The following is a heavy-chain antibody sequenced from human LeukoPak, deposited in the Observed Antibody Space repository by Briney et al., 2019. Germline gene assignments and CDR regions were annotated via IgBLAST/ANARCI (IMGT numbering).Heavy chain of an antibody. CDR3: ATQPTMVRGVIPSHY. V-gene: IGHV3-23*01. J-gene: IGHJ4*02. CDR2: ISGSGGST. CDR1: GFTFSSYA. Sequence: PGGSLRLSCAASGFTFSSYAMSWVRQAPGKGLEWVSAISGSGGSTYYADSVKGRFTISRDNSKNTLYLQMNSLRAEDTAVYYCATQPTMVRGVIPSHYWGQGTLVTVSS. D-gene: IGHD3-10*01.